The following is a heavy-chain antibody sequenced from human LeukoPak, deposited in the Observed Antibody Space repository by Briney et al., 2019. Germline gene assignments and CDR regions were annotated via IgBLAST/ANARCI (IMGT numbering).Heavy chain of an antibody. V-gene: IGHV3-30-3*01. CDR3: VSGGVAARHLGTPVDY. Sequence: PGGSLRLSCAAFGFTFSSYAMHWVRQAPGKGLEWVAVISYDGSNKYYADSVKGRFTISRDNSKNTLYLQMNSLRAEDTAVYYCVSGGVAARHLGTPVDYWGQGTLVTVSS. J-gene: IGHJ4*02. D-gene: IGHD6-6*01. CDR1: GFTFSSYA. CDR2: ISYDGSNK.